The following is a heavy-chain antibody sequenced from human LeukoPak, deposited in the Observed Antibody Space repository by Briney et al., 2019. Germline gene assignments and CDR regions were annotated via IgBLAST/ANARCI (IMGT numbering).Heavy chain of an antibody. CDR1: GFTFRRYP. V-gene: IGHV3-23*01. CDR3: AKETAIYHWNRLYPVGV. J-gene: IGHJ3*01. CDR2: ISDSALTT. D-gene: IGHD1/OR15-1a*01. Sequence: GGSLRLSCGAYGFTFRRYPMMWVRQTPGKGLEWVSRISDSALTTDYTDSVKGRFTISRDNSKNTLYLQMNSLTAEDTAVYYCAKETAIYHWNRLYPVGVWGRGTVIIVSS.